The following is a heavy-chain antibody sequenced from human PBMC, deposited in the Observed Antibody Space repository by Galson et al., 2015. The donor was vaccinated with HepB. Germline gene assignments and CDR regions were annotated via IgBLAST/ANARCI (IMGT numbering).Heavy chain of an antibody. CDR3: ARTGSFCSSTSCYTANFDY. J-gene: IGHJ4*02. CDR1: GFTFSDYY. CDR2: ISSSGSTI. D-gene: IGHD2-2*02. V-gene: IGHV3-11*01. Sequence: SLRLSCAASGFTFSDYYMSWIRQAPGKGLEWVSYISSSGSTIYYADSVKGRFTISRDNAKNSLYLQMDSLRAEDTAVYYCARTGSFCSSTSCYTANFDYWGQGTLVTVSS.